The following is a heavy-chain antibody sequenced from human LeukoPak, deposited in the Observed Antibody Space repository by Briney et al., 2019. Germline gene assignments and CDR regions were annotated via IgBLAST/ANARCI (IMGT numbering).Heavy chain of an antibody. J-gene: IGHJ4*02. CDR3: ARSQRGYSYGYEYYFDY. CDR1: GFTFSNYW. CDR2: IYYSGST. D-gene: IGHD5-18*01. V-gene: IGHV4-39*07. Sequence: GSLRLSCAASGFTFSNYWMHWVRQAPGKGLEWIGSIYYSGSTYYNPSLKSRVTISVDTSKNQFSLKLSSVTAADTAVYYCARSQRGYSYGYEYYFDYWGQGTLVTVSS.